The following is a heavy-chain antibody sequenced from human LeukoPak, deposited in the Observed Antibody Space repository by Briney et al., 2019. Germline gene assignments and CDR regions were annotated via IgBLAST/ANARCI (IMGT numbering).Heavy chain of an antibody. J-gene: IGHJ4*02. Sequence: ASVKVSCKASGGTFSSYAISWVRRAPGQGLEWMGGIIPIFGTANYAQKFQGRVTITADESTSTAYMELSSLRSEDTAVYYCARDNEDCSSTSCYAGQVLDYWGQGTLVTVSS. CDR2: IIPIFGTA. D-gene: IGHD2-2*01. CDR1: GGTFSSYA. V-gene: IGHV1-69*13. CDR3: ARDNEDCSSTSCYAGQVLDY.